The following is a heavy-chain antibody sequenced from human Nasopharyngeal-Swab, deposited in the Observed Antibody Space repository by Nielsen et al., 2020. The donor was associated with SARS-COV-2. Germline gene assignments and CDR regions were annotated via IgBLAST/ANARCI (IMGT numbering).Heavy chain of an antibody. CDR3: AKNLLRWKSGSDY. Sequence: GESLKISCAASEFTFSSYAMTWVRQGPGKGLEWVSSISGNGGLTYYAESVEGRFTISRDNSKKMVSLQMNSLRAEDTAIYYCAKNLLRWKSGSDYWGQGTLVTVSS. D-gene: IGHD1-1*01. J-gene: IGHJ4*02. CDR2: ISGNGGLT. V-gene: IGHV3-23*01. CDR1: EFTFSSYA.